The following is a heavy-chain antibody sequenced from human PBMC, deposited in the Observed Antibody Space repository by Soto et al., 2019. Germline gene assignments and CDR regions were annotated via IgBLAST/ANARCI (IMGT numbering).Heavy chain of an antibody. J-gene: IGHJ6*02. Sequence: GASVKVSCKASGYTFTRYGIGWVRQAPGQGLEWMGWVRAHNGNTNYAQKLQGRVTMTTDTSTGTAYMELRSRRSHDKAVYYCTTDWAGHIGGVTAIGAHYGLDIWDQGTTVTVSS. CDR3: TTDWAGHIGGVTAIGAHYGLDI. CDR1: GYTFTRYG. D-gene: IGHD2-21*02. V-gene: IGHV1-18*04. CDR2: VRAHNGNT.